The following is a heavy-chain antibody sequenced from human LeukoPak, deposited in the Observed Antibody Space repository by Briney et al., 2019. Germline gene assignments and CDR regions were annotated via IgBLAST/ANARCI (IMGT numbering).Heavy chain of an antibody. D-gene: IGHD3-22*01. CDR2: LKSKTDGGTT. J-gene: IGHJ5*02. V-gene: IGHV3-15*01. CDR3: AGTGGYPNWFDP. Sequence: GGSLRLSCAASGFTFSNAWMSWVRQAPGKGLEWVARLKSKTDGGTTDYAAPVKDRFTISRDDSKNTLYLQMNSLRAEDTAVYYCAGTGGYPNWFDPWGQGTLVTVSS. CDR1: GFTFSNAW.